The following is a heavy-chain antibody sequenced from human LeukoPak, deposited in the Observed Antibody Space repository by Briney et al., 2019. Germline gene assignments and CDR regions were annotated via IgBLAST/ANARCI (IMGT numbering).Heavy chain of an antibody. V-gene: IGHV4-59*08. CDR2: IYYSGST. CDR3: ARLPLSRIAARHDYYYYGMDV. CDR1: GGSISSYY. Sequence: SETLSLTCTVSGGSISSYYWSWIRRPPGKGLEWIGYIYYSGSTNYNPSLKSRVTISVDTSKNQFSLKLSSVTAADTAVYYCARLPLSRIAARHDYYYYGMDVWGQGTTVTVSS. D-gene: IGHD6-6*01. J-gene: IGHJ6*02.